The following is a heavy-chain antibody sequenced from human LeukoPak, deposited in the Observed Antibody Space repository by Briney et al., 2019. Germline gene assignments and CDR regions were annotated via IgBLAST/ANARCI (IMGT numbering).Heavy chain of an antibody. J-gene: IGHJ4*02. V-gene: IGHV4-34*01. CDR1: GGSFSGYY. CDR2: INHSGST. Sequence: PSETLSLTCAVYGGSFSGYYWSWIRQPPGKGLEWTGEINHSGSTNYNSSLKRRVTISVDTSKNQFSLKLSSVTAADTAVYYCARGARRTTVTTPFDYWGQGTLVTVSS. D-gene: IGHD4-17*01. CDR3: ARGARRTTVTTPFDY.